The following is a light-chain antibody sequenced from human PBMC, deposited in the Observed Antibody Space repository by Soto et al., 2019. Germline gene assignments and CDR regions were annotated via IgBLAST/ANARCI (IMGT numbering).Light chain of an antibody. V-gene: IGKV1-39*01. CDR1: QSVNKY. CDR3: QQSYSTPGT. CDR2: AAS. J-gene: IGKJ1*01. Sequence: DIQMTQSPSSLSASVGDRVTITCRTSQSVNKYLNWYQQKPGKAPRLLIYAASTLHSGVPSRFSGSGSGTDFTLTISTLQPEDFATYYCQQSYSTPGTFGQGTK.